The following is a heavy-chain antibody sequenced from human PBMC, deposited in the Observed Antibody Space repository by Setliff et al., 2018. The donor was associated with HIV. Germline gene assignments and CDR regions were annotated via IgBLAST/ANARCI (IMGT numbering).Heavy chain of an antibody. CDR1: GDSINSGNCH. V-gene: IGHV4-31*03. J-gene: IGHJ4*02. CDR3: AXSPAGEILGSRPFYFDY. D-gene: IGHD3-10*01. CDR2: IYYSGST. Sequence: SETLSLTCTVSGDSINSGNCHWSWIRQHPGKGLEWIGYIYYSGSTYYSPSLKSRVTISEDTSQNQFSLKMRSVTAADTAVYCCAXSPAGEILGSRPFYFDYWGQGTLVTVSS.